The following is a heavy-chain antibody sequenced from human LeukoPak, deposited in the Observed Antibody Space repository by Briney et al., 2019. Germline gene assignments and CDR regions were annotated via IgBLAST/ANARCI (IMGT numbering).Heavy chain of an antibody. CDR2: IRSKANSYAT. CDR3: TRHSSSWYSGNRYYFDY. J-gene: IGHJ4*02. D-gene: IGHD6-13*01. Sequence: GGSLRLSCADSGFTFSGSAMQRVRQASGKELEWVGRIRSKANSYATAYAASVKGRFTISRDDSKNTAYLQMNSLKTEDTAVYYCTRHSSSWYSGNRYYFDYWGQGTLVTVSS. CDR1: GFTFSGSA. V-gene: IGHV3-73*01.